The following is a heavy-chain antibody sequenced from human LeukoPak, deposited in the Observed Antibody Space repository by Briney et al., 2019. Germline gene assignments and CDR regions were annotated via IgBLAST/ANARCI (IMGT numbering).Heavy chain of an antibody. J-gene: IGHJ5*02. V-gene: IGHV1-2*02. D-gene: IGHD5-12*01. CDR1: GFSFTGFH. Sequence: ASVKVSCKASGFSFTGFHMHWVRQAPGQGLEWLGWINPNSGATNYAQRFQGRVTMTRDTSIIPAYMELSGLRSDDTAVYYCARGAFSGYANAKYDTWGQGTLVTVSS. CDR3: ARGAFSGYANAKYDT. CDR2: INPNSGAT.